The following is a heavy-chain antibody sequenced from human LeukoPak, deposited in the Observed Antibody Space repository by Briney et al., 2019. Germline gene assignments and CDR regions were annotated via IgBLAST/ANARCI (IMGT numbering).Heavy chain of an antibody. CDR3: ARGDRRDIVVDILTDHYGMDV. CDR1: GGTFSSYA. Sequence: SVKVSCKASGGTFSSYAISWVRQAPGQGLEWVGGIIPIFGTANYEQKFQGRVTITADESTSTAYMELSSLRSEDTAVYYCARGDRRDIVVDILTDHYGMDVWGKGTTVTVSS. V-gene: IGHV1-69*13. J-gene: IGHJ6*04. D-gene: IGHD2-2*01. CDR2: IIPIFGTA.